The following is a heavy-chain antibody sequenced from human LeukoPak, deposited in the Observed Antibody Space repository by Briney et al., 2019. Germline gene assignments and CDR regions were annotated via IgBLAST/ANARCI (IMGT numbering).Heavy chain of an antibody. D-gene: IGHD3-10*01. V-gene: IGHV1-18*01. J-gene: IGHJ4*02. Sequence: ASVKVSCKASGYTFTAYGITWLRQAPGQGLEWMGWISGDNGNTNYAQKLQGRVTMTTETSTSTAYMELRSLRSDDTAVYYCARDPGELSFDYWGQGTLVTVSS. CDR1: GYTFTAYG. CDR3: ARDPGELSFDY. CDR2: ISGDNGNT.